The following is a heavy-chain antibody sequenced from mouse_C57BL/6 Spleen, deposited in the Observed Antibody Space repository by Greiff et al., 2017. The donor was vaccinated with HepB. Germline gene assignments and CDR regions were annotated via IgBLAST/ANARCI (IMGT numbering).Heavy chain of an antibody. Sequence: EVKLMESGGGLVQPGGSMKLSCVASGFTFSNYWMNWVRQSPEKGLEWVAQIRLKSDNYATHYAESVKGRFTISRDDSKSSVYLQMDNLRAEDTGIYYCTSPYSYGGYPNYYAMDYWGQGTSVTVSS. CDR2: IRLKSDNYAT. V-gene: IGHV6-3*01. D-gene: IGHD2-3*01. CDR3: TSPYSYGGYPNYYAMDY. CDR1: GFTFSNYW. J-gene: IGHJ4*01.